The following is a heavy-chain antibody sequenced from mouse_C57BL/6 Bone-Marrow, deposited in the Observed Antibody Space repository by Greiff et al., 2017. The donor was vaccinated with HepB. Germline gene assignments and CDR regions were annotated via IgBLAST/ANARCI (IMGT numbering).Heavy chain of an antibody. Sequence: QVQLQQPGAELVKPGASVKLSCKASGYTFTSYGISWVKQRTGQGLEWIGEIYPRSGNTYYNEKFKGKATLTADKSSSTAYMELRSLTSEDSAVYFCARRVGYDYDVGYFDVWGTGTTVTVSS. CDR3: ARRVGYDYDVGYFDV. CDR1: GYTFTSYG. J-gene: IGHJ1*03. V-gene: IGHV1-81*01. D-gene: IGHD2-4*01. CDR2: IYPRSGNT.